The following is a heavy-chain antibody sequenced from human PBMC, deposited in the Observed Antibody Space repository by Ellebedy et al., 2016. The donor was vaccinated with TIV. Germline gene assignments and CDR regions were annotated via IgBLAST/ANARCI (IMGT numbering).Heavy chain of an antibody. D-gene: IGHD2-8*01. CDR1: GFTVSSNY. Sequence: GGSLRLSCAASGFTVSSNYMSWVRQAPGKGLEWVSVIYSGGSTYYADSVKGRFTISRDKSKNTLYLQMNSLRAEDTAVYYCARDNGPPRMDYWGQGTLVTVSS. CDR2: IYSGGST. V-gene: IGHV3-66*01. J-gene: IGHJ4*02. CDR3: ARDNGPPRMDY.